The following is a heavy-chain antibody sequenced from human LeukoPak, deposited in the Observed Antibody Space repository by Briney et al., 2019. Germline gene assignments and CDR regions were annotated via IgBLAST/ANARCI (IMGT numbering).Heavy chain of an antibody. CDR3: ARDLGGYSGYDWGAFDY. D-gene: IGHD5-12*01. J-gene: IGHJ4*02. CDR2: ISSSSSYI. CDR1: GFTFSSYS. V-gene: IGHV3-21*01. Sequence: GGSLRLSCAASGFTFSSYSMNWVRQAPGKGLEWVSSISSSSSYIYYADSVKGRFTISRDNAKNLLYLQMNSLRAEDTAVYYCARDLGGYSGYDWGAFDYWGQGTLVTVSS.